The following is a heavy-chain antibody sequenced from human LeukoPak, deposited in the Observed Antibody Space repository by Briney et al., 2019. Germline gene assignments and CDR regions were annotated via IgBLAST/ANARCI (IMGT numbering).Heavy chain of an antibody. CDR1: GGSFSGYY. CDR2: INHSGST. V-gene: IGHV4-34*01. J-gene: IGHJ4*02. CDR3: ARGTRLGGSLGY. D-gene: IGHD7-27*01. Sequence: SETLSLTCAVYGGSFSGYYWSWIRQPPGKGLEWIGEINHSGSTNYNPSLKSRVTISVDTSKNQFSLKLSSVTAADTAVYYCARGTRLGGSLGYWGQGTLVTVSS.